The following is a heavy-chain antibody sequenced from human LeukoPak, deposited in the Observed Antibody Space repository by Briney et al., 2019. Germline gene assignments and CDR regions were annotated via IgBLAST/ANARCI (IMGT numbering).Heavy chain of an antibody. CDR3: AIVGGNSWHYGFDV. J-gene: IGHJ3*01. CDR2: FDPEHGET. CDR1: GNTLSELT. Sequence: ASVTVSCKVSGNTLSELTMHWVRQAPGKGLEWMGGFDPEHGETIYAQKFQGRVTMIEDTSADTAYMELSSLRSEDTAVYYCAIVGGNSWHYGFDVWGQGTMVTVSS. V-gene: IGHV1-24*01. D-gene: IGHD4-23*01.